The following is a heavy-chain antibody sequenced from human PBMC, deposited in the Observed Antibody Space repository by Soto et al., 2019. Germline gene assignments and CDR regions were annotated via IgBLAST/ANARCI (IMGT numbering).Heavy chain of an antibody. CDR1: GFTFSSYW. CDR2: IKQDGSAK. V-gene: IGHV3-7*01. Sequence: EVQLVESGGGLVQPGGSLRLSCAASGFTFSSYWMTWVRQAPGKGLEWVANIKQDGSAKYYVDSVKGRFTISRDNARNSLSLQMNRLRAEDTAVYYCASWLKTSGWYVLLEGSFDYWGQGTLVTVSS. CDR3: ASWLKTSGWYVLLEGSFDY. J-gene: IGHJ4*02. D-gene: IGHD6-19*01.